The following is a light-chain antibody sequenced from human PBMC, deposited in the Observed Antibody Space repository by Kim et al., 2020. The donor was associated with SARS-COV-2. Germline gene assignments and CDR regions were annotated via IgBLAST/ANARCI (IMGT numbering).Light chain of an antibody. CDR2: DGS. V-gene: IGKV3-11*01. J-gene: IGKJ5*01. CDR1: QSVSSN. Sequence: EIALTQSPATLSLSPGERATLSCRASQSVSSNFAWYQQKPGQAPRLLIYDGSNRATGIPARFSGSGSGTDFTLTISSLEPEDFAVYYCQQRYNWPITFGQGTRLEIK. CDR3: QQRYNWPIT.